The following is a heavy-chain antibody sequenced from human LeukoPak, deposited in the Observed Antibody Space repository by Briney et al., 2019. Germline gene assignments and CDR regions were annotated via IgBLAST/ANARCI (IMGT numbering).Heavy chain of an antibody. V-gene: IGHV4-31*03. CDR1: GGSISSGGYY. D-gene: IGHD2-2*01. CDR2: IYYSGST. Sequence: SETLSLTCTVSGGSISSGGYYWGWIRQPPGKGLEWIGYIYYSGSTYYNPSLKSRVTISVDTSKNQFSLKLSSVTAADTAVYYCARGSRYCSSTSCYSPLDPWGQGTLVTVS. CDR3: ARGSRYCSSTSCYSPLDP. J-gene: IGHJ5*02.